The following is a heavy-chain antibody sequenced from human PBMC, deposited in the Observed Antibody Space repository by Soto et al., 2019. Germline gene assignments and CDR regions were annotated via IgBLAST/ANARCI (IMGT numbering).Heavy chain of an antibody. D-gene: IGHD3-10*01. CDR2: VHSSGNT. Sequence: KGLEWIGYVHSSGNTNYNPSLKSRVTISEDTSKRQFSLELRYVTAADTAVYYCAXXXXYYTSDNYYLFAFDIWGQGRMVTVSS. J-gene: IGHJ3*02. V-gene: IGHV4-4*08. CDR3: AXXXXYYTSDNYYLFAFDI.